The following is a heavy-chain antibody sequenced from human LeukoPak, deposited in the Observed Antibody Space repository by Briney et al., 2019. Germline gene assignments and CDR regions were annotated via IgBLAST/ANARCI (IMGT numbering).Heavy chain of an antibody. CDR1: GYTFTSYG. CDR3: ARDQRGYCSSTSCYDAFDI. V-gene: IGHV1-18*01. D-gene: IGHD2-2*01. Sequence: ASVKVSCKASGYTFTSYGISWVRQAPGQGLEWMGWISAYNGNTNYAQKLQGRVTMTTDTSTSTAYMELRSLRSDDTAVYYCARDQRGYCSSTSCYDAFDIWGQGTMVTVSS. CDR2: ISAYNGNT. J-gene: IGHJ3*02.